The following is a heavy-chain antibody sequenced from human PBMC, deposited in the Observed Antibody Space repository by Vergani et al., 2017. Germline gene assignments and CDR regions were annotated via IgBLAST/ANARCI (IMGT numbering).Heavy chain of an antibody. CDR1: GGPFSSYA. Sequence: QVQLVQSGAEVKKPGSSVKVSCKASGGPFSSYAISWVRQAPGQGLEWMGGIIPIFGTANYAQKFQGRVTITADESTSTAYMELSSLRSEDTAVYYCAAGSSSWYGDYYYYYMDVWGKGTTVTVSS. CDR3: AAGSSSWYGDYYYYYMDV. D-gene: IGHD6-13*01. V-gene: IGHV1-69*01. J-gene: IGHJ6*03. CDR2: IIPIFGTA.